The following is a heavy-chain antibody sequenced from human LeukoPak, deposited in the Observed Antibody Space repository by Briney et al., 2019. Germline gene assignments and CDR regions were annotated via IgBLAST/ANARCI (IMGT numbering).Heavy chain of an antibody. CDR2: IIPIIGIA. CDR1: GGIFSSYA. J-gene: IGHJ4*02. CDR3: ARDLPPYYFDY. V-gene: IGHV1-69*04. Sequence: GSSVKVSCKASGGIFSSYAISWVRQAPGQGLEWMGRIIPIIGIANYAQKFQGRVTITADKSTSTAYMDLSSLRSEDTAVYYCARDLPPYYFDYWGQGTLVTVSS.